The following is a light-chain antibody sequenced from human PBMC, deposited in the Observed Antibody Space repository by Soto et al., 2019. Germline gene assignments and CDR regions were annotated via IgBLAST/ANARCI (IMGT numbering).Light chain of an antibody. Sequence: DIQMTQSPSSVSASVGDRVTITCRASHGISSWLAGYKQKPGKAPNLLIYAASTLQSGVPSRFCGSGAGTDVNLTISNHQPEDFATDYCPQTNCFPLTFGGGTKVESK. CDR1: HGISSW. CDR2: AAS. V-gene: IGKV1-12*01. J-gene: IGKJ4*01. CDR3: PQTNCFPLT.